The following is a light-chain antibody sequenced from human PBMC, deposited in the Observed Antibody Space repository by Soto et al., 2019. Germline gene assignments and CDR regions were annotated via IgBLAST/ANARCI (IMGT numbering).Light chain of an antibody. CDR3: CSYTHGNTF. CDR2: EVN. V-gene: IGLV2-23*02. CDR1: SSDVGSYNNL. J-gene: IGLJ1*01. Sequence: QSVLTQPASVSGSPGQSITISCPGNSSDVGSYNNLVSWYQQHPGKAPKAMIYEVNKRPSGVSNRFSGSKSGNTASLTISGLQAEDEADYYCCSYTHGNTFFGSGTKVTVL.